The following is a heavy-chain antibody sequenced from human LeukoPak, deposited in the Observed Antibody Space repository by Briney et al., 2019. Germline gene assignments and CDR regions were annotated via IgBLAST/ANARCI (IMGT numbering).Heavy chain of an antibody. Sequence: PSETLSLTCTVSDYSISSGYYWGWIRQPPGKGLEWIGSVYHSGSTYYNPSLKSRVTISADTSKNQFSLNLIFVTAADTAVYYCARDSSLTTFGVVIAPFDYWGQGTLVIVSS. CDR2: VYHSGST. D-gene: IGHD3-3*01. J-gene: IGHJ4*02. CDR1: DYSISSGYY. V-gene: IGHV4-38-2*02. CDR3: ARDSSLTTFGVVIAPFDY.